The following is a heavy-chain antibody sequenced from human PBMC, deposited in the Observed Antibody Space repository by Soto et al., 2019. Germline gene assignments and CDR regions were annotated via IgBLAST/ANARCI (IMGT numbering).Heavy chain of an antibody. CDR2: IYYSGST. CDR1: GGSISSYY. D-gene: IGHD1-1*01. Sequence: QVQLQESGPGLVKPSETLSLTCTVSGGSISSYYWSWIRQPPGKGLEWIGYIYYSGSTNYNPSLKSRGSIAVGTSKNQSALKLSSVTAADTAVYYCASSWNGDPHFDYWGQGTLVTASS. CDR3: ASSWNGDPHFDY. J-gene: IGHJ4*02. V-gene: IGHV4-59*08.